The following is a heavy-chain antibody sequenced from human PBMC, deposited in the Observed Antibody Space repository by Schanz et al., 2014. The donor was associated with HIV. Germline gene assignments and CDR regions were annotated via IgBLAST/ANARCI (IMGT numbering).Heavy chain of an antibody. CDR3: AKSSGWLYAHFDY. CDR2: IWYDGSHT. CDR1: GFTFSSYG. D-gene: IGHD3-9*01. V-gene: IGHV3-33*06. J-gene: IGHJ4*02. Sequence: QVQLLESGGGVVQPGRSLRLSCAASGFTFSSYGMHWVRQAQGKGPEWVAVIWYDGSHTYYADSVKGRFTISRDNSKSTLYLQMNSLRAEDTAVYYCAKSSGWLYAHFDYWGQGTLVTVSS.